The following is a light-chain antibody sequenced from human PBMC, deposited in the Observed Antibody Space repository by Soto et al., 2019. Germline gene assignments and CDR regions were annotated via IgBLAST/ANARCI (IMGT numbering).Light chain of an antibody. J-gene: IGKJ1*01. CDR3: QVRDVWPS. Sequence: IVLTQSPVTLALSPGERAALSCRASQSVSTSLAWYQHKPGQAPRLFIYDASKMAPGIPARFSGSGSGTDFTLTISSLEPEDFAVYYCQVRDVWPSFGQGTKVEI. V-gene: IGKV3-11*01. CDR2: DAS. CDR1: QSVSTS.